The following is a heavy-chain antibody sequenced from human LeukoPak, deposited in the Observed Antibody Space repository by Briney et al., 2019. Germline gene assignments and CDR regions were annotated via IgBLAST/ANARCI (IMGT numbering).Heavy chain of an antibody. Sequence: GGSLRLSCAASGFTFSSYAMHWVRQAPGKGLEWVAVISYDGSNKYYADSVKGRFTISRDNSKNTLYLQMNSLRAEDTAVYYCARGLLWFGEFRGFDYWGQGTLVTVSS. D-gene: IGHD3-10*01. CDR2: ISYDGSNK. V-gene: IGHV3-30-3*01. CDR3: ARGLLWFGEFRGFDY. CDR1: GFTFSSYA. J-gene: IGHJ4*02.